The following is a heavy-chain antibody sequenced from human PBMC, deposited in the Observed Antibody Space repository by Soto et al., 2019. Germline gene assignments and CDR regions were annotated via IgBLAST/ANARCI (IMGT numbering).Heavy chain of an antibody. V-gene: IGHV3-74*01. CDR1: GFTFSRNW. Sequence: GSLRLSCAASGFTFSRNWMHWVRQAPGKGLVWVSQINTDGRSTNYADSVKGRFTISRDNAKNTLYLQMNSLRADDTAVYYCASLFGGVTPDDYWGQGTLVTVSS. J-gene: IGHJ4*02. CDR2: INTDGRST. CDR3: ASLFGGVTPDDY. D-gene: IGHD3-3*01.